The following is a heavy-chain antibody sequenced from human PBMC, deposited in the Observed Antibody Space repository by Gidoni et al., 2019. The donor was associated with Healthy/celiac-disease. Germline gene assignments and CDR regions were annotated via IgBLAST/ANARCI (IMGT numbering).Heavy chain of an antibody. V-gene: IGHV4-39*07. J-gene: IGHJ6*02. CDR2: IYYSGST. CDR3: AREGIQLWPTYYYYYYGMDV. D-gene: IGHD5-18*01. Sequence: QLQLQESGPGLVKPSETLSLTCTVSGGSISSSRYYSGWIRQPPGKGLEWIGSIYYSGSTYYNPSLKSRVTISVDTSKNQFSLKLSSVTAADTAVYYCAREGIQLWPTYYYYYYGMDVWGQGTTVTVSS. CDR1: GGSISSSRYY.